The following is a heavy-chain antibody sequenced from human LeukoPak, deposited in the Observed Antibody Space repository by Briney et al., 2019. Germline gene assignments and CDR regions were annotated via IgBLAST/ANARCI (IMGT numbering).Heavy chain of an antibody. J-gene: IGHJ5*02. CDR3: ARATPVKGPALRYFDWWPGENWFDP. CDR2: INHSGST. V-gene: IGHV4-34*01. D-gene: IGHD3-9*01. Sequence: PSETLSLTCAVSGGSFSGYYWSWIRQPPGKGLEWIGEINHSGSTNYNPSLKSRVTISVDTSKNQFSLKLSSVTAADTAVYYCARATPVKGPALRYFDWWPGENWFDPWGQGTLVTVSS. CDR1: GGSFSGYY.